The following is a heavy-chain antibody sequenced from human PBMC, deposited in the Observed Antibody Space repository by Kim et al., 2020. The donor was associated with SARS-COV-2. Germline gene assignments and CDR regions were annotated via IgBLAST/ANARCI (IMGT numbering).Heavy chain of an antibody. CDR2: IDPSDSYT. CDR1: GYSFTSYW. Sequence: GESLKISCKGSGYSFTSYWISWVRQMPGKGLEWMGRIDPSDSYTNYSPSFQGHVTISADKSISTAYLQWSSLKASDTAMYYCARLKVIGVSSSWYPWFDPWGQGTLVTVSS. D-gene: IGHD6-13*01. V-gene: IGHV5-10-1*01. J-gene: IGHJ5*02. CDR3: ARLKVIGVSSSWYPWFDP.